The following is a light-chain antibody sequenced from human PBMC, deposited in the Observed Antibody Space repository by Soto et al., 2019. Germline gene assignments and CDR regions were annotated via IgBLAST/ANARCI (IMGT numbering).Light chain of an antibody. CDR3: QQYNDWLSIT. Sequence: EIVMTQSPTNLSVSPGERATLSCRASQSIRSNLAWYHQKPGQAPRLLIYGASTRATGIPGRFSGSGSGTEFTLTISSLQSEDFAVYYCQQYNDWLSITFGQGTRLEIK. J-gene: IGKJ5*01. CDR1: QSIRSN. V-gene: IGKV3-15*01. CDR2: GAS.